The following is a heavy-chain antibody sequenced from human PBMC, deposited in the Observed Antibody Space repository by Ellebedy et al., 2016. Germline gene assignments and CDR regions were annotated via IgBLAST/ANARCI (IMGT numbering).Heavy chain of an antibody. D-gene: IGHD3-10*01. CDR3: ARLPPGRGMSPFTSNWFDP. Sequence: GESLKISXQGSGYTFTRYWIAWVRQRPGKGLACRGIIYPDDSETRYSPSFRGQVTFSADKSLRTAYRQWNSLKASDTAMYFCARLPPGRGMSPFTSNWFDPWGQGTQVTVAS. CDR1: GYTFTRYW. V-gene: IGHV5-51*01. CDR2: IYPDDSET. J-gene: IGHJ5*02.